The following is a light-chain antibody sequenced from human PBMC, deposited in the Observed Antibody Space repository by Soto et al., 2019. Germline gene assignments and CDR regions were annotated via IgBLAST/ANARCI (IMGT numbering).Light chain of an antibody. CDR3: RSYTSSSPLMV. Sequence: QSALTQPASVSGSPGQSITISCTGTSSDVGGYNYVSWYQQHPGKAPNLMIYDVSNRPSGVSNRFSGSKSGNTASLTISGRQAEDEADYYCRSYTSSSPLMVFGGGTELTVL. V-gene: IGLV2-14*01. J-gene: IGLJ2*01. CDR1: SSDVGGYNY. CDR2: DVS.